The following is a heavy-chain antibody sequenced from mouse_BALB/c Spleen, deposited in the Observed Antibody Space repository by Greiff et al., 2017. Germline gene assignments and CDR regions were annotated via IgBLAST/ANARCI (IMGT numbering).Heavy chain of an antibody. V-gene: IGHV1-15*01. CDR3: TRGDGYASYWYFDV. CDR2: IDPETGGT. CDR1: GYTFTDYE. Sequence: QVQLQQSGAELVRPGASVTLSCKASGYTFTDYEMHWVKQTPVHGLEWIGAIDPETGGTAYNQKFKGKATLTADKSSSTAYMELRSLTSEDSAVYYCTRGDGYASYWYFDVWGAGTTVTVSS. J-gene: IGHJ1*01. D-gene: IGHD2-2*01.